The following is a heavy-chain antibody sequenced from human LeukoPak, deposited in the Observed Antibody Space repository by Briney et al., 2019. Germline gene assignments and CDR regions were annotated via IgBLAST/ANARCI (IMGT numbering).Heavy chain of an antibody. Sequence: SETLSLTCIVSVGSVSSDIYHWSWIRQAPGKGLEWIGHNGNANYNPSLQSRVTISIYTSKNHFTLSLNSVTAADTAVYYCATYYVGVGGRGNWGPGTLVTVSS. CDR2: NGNA. CDR1: VGSVSSDIYH. CDR3: ATYYVGVGGRGN. D-gene: IGHD2-21*01. J-gene: IGHJ4*02. V-gene: IGHV4-61*03.